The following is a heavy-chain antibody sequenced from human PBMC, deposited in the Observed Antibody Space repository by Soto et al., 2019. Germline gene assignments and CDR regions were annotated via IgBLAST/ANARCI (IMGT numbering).Heavy chain of an antibody. CDR2: ISGSGGST. D-gene: IGHD3-3*01. V-gene: IGHV3-23*01. J-gene: IGHJ3*02. Sequence: EVQLLESGGGLVQPGGSLRLSCAASGFTFSSYAMSWVRQAPGKGLEWVSAISGSGGSTYYADSVKGRFTISRDNSKNTLYLQMNSLRDQDTAVYYCAKDRRDYDFWSGYQHDAFDIWGQGTMVTVSS. CDR3: AKDRRDYDFWSGYQHDAFDI. CDR1: GFTFSSYA.